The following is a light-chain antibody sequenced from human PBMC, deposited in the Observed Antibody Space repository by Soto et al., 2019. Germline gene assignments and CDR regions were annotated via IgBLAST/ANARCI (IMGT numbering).Light chain of an antibody. CDR3: QQRGGSPPTWT. CDR1: QSVSSSY. Sequence: EIVLTQSPGTLSLSPGERATLSCRASQSVSSSYLAWYQQKPGRAPRLLIDGASSRATGIPDRFSGSGSGTDFTLTISRLEPEDFAVYYCQQRGGSPPTWTFGQGTKVDIK. J-gene: IGKJ1*01. CDR2: GAS. V-gene: IGKV3-20*01.